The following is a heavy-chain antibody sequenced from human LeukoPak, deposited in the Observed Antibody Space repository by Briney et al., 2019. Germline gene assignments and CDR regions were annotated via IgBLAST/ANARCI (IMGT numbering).Heavy chain of an antibody. Sequence: ETLSLTCTVSGYSISSGYYWGWIRQPPGKGLEWIGSIYHSGSTNYNPSLKSRVTISVDTSKNQFSLKLSSVTAADTAVYYCARGYHTGYSSSWPSRWFDPWGQGTLVTVSS. J-gene: IGHJ5*02. CDR2: IYHSGST. D-gene: IGHD6-13*01. CDR1: GYSISSGYY. V-gene: IGHV4-38-2*02. CDR3: ARGYHTGYSSSWPSRWFDP.